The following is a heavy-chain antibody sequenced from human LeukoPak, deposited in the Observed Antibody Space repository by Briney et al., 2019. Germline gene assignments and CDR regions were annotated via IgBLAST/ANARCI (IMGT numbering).Heavy chain of an antibody. CDR3: ARDHLTTVVTLYYYYMDV. V-gene: IGHV1-2*02. D-gene: IGHD4-23*01. Sequence: ASVKVSCKASGYTFTSYGISWVRQAPGQGLEWMGWINPNSGGTNYAQKFQGRVTMTRDTSISTAYMELSRLRSDDTAVYYCARDHLTTVVTLYYYYMDVWGKGTTVTVSS. CDR2: INPNSGGT. CDR1: GYTFTSYG. J-gene: IGHJ6*03.